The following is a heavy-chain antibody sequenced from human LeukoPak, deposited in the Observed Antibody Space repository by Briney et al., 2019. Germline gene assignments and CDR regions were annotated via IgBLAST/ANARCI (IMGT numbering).Heavy chain of an antibody. CDR1: GGSISSYY. CDR3: ARGAVDVLRFLEWPYYFDY. J-gene: IGHJ4*02. V-gene: IGHV4-59*01. CDR2: IYYSGST. D-gene: IGHD3-3*01. Sequence: SETLSLTCTVSGGSISSYYWSWIRQPPGKGPEWIGYIYYSGSTNYNPSLKSRVTISVDTSKNQFSLKLSSVTAADTAVYYCARGAVDVLRFLEWPYYFDYWGQGTLVTVSS.